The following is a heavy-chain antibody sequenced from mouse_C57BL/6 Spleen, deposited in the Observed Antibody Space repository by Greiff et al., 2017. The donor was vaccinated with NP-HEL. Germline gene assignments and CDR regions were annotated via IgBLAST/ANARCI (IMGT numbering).Heavy chain of an antibody. CDR2: IYPGSGST. V-gene: IGHV1-55*01. D-gene: IGHD1-1*01. CDR3: ARSYYGFPMDY. J-gene: IGHJ4*01. CDR1: GYTFTSYW. Sequence: VQLQQPGAELVKPGASVKMSCKASGYTFTSYWITWMKQRPGQGLEWIGDIYPGSGSTNYNEKFKSKATLTVDTSSSTAYMQLSSLTSEDSAVYYCARSYYGFPMDYWGQGTSVTVSS.